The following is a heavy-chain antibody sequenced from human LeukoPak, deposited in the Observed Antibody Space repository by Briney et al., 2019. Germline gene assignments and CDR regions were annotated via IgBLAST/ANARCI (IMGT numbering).Heavy chain of an antibody. CDR3: ARDLADYSDY. CDR2: ISTSGTYI. V-gene: IGHV3-21*01. Sequence: GGSLRLSCAASGFTFSTYSMNWVRQAPGKGLEWVSSISTSGTYIYYADSLKGRFTISRDNAKNSLYLQMHSLRAEDTAVYYCARDLADYSDYWGQGTLVTVSS. CDR1: GFTFSTYS. J-gene: IGHJ4*02. D-gene: IGHD2-21*01.